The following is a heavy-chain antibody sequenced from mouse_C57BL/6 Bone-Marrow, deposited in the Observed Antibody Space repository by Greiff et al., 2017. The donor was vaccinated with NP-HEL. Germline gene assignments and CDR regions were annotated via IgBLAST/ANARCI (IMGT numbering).Heavy chain of an antibody. CDR2: IYPRSGNT. CDR1: GYTFTSYG. V-gene: IGHV1-81*01. CDR3: AREGNWLYFDY. D-gene: IGHD4-1*01. J-gene: IGHJ2*01. Sequence: VQLQQSGAELARPGASVKLSCKASGYTFTSYGISWVKQRTGQGLEWIGEIYPRSGNTYYNEKFKGKATLTADKSSSTAYMELRSLTSEDSAVYFCAREGNWLYFDYWGQGTTLTVSS.